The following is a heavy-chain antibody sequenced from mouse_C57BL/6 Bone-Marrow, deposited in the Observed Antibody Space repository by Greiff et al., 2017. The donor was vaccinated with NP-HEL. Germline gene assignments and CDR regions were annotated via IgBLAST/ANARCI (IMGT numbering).Heavy chain of an antibody. CDR3: TRAYYSNWFAY. CDR2: ISSGGDYS. D-gene: IGHD2-5*01. J-gene: IGHJ3*01. CDR1: GFTFSSYA. V-gene: IGHV5-9-1*02. Sequence: EVMLVESGEGLVKPGGSLKLSCAASGFTFSSYAMSWVRQTPEKRLEWVAYISSGGDYSYYADTVKGRFTISSDNARNTLYLQMSSLKSEDTAMYYCTRAYYSNWFAYWGQGTLVTVSA.